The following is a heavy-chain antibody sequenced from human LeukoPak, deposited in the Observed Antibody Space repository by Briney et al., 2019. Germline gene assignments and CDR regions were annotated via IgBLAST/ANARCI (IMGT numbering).Heavy chain of an antibody. CDR3: AELGITMIGGV. J-gene: IGHJ6*04. Sequence: GGSLRLSCAASGFTFSSHSINWVRQAPGKGLEWVSYISSSSTIIYYTDSVKGRFTISRDNAKNSLYLQMNSLRAEDTAVYYCAELGITMIGGVWGKGTTVTISS. CDR2: ISSSSTII. D-gene: IGHD3-10*02. V-gene: IGHV3-48*04. CDR1: GFTFSSHS.